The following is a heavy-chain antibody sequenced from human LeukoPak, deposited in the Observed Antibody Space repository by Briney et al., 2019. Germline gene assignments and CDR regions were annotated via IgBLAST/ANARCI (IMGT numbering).Heavy chain of an antibody. Sequence: GGSLRLSCAASGFTVSSNYMSWVRQAPGKGLEWVSVIYSGGSTYYADSVKGRFTISRDNSKNTLYLQMNSLRAENTAVYYCARDDGITNWFDPWGQGTLVTVSS. D-gene: IGHD1-14*01. CDR2: IYSGGST. CDR1: GFTVSSNY. V-gene: IGHV3-66*02. J-gene: IGHJ5*02. CDR3: ARDDGITNWFDP.